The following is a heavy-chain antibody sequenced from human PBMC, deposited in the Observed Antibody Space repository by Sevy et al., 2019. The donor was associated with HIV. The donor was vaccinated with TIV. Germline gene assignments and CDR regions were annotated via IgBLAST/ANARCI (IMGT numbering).Heavy chain of an antibody. J-gene: IGHJ4*02. D-gene: IGHD2-15*01. Sequence: GSLRLSCAASGFSFSTYSMNWVRQAPGKGLEWVSSISSSSNKIYYADSVKDRFTISRDNAKNSLFLQMNGLRAEDTAVYYCAGDLGDCSGASCYPFDYWGQGTLVTVSS. CDR3: AGDLGDCSGASCYPFDY. CDR2: ISSSSNKI. CDR1: GFSFSTYS. V-gene: IGHV3-21*01.